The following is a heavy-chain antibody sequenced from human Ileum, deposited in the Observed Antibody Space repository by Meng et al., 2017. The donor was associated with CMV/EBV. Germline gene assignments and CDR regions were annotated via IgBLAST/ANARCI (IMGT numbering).Heavy chain of an antibody. V-gene: IGHV4-4*07. CDR2: IHPTGTT. Sequence: HLQESGPRLLQPSQPLPLTCTVTGGSLTSYYWTWIRQPAGKGLEWIGRIHPTGTTDDNPSLRSRVSMSLDKSKNQFSLKLTSVTAADTAVYYCARAAARGVPVDLWGQGTLVTVSS. CDR1: GGSLTSYY. D-gene: IGHD3-10*01. CDR3: ARAAARGVPVDL. J-gene: IGHJ5*02.